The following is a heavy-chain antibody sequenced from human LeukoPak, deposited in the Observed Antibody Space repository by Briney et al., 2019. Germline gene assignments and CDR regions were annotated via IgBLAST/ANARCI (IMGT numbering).Heavy chain of an antibody. CDR3: ARDRLLAGKTDAFDI. CDR1: GFTFSSYA. CDR2: ISYDGSNK. V-gene: IGHV3-30-3*01. J-gene: IGHJ3*02. Sequence: PGGSLRLSCAASGFTFSSYAMHWVRQAPGKGLEWVAVISYDGSNKYYADSVKGRFTISRDNSKNTLYLQMNSLRAEDTAVYYWARDRLLAGKTDAFDIWGQGTMVTVSS.